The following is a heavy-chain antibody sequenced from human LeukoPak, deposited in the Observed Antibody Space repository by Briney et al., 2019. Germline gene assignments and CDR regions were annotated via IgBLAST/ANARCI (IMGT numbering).Heavy chain of an antibody. V-gene: IGHV1-18*01. J-gene: IGHJ4*02. Sequence: ASVKVSCKASDYTFTSYGISWVRQAPGQGLEWMGWISAYNGNTNYAQKLQGRVTMTTDTSTSTAYMELRSLRSDDTAVYYCARGAHYYDSSGYYWFDYWGQGTLVTVSS. CDR1: DYTFTSYG. CDR3: ARGAHYYDSSGYYWFDY. CDR2: ISAYNGNT. D-gene: IGHD3-22*01.